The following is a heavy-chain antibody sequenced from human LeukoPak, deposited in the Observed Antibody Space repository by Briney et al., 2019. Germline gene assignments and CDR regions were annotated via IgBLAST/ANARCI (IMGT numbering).Heavy chain of an antibody. D-gene: IGHD3-9*01. V-gene: IGHV3-7*01. J-gene: IGHJ4*02. CDR1: GFDFSTQW. CDR3: ARGANYDILTGFGY. Sequence: GGSLRLSCAASGFDFSTQWMSWVRQAPGKGLEWVAIVNQGATQKYYVDSVKGRFTISRDNAENSLYLQMNSLRAEDTAVYYCARGANYDILTGFGYWGQGTLVTVSS. CDR2: VNQGATQK.